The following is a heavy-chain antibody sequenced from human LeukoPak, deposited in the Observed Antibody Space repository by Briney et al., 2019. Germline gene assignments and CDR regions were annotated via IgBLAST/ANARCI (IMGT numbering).Heavy chain of an antibody. J-gene: IGHJ6*02. CDR2: IYYSGST. Sequence: PSETLSLTCTVSGGSISSSSSYWGWIRQPPGKGLEWIGGIYYSGSTYYNPSLKSRVTISVDTSKNQFSLKLSSVTAADTAVYYCAREASSSWYPYYYYGMDVWGHGTTVTVSS. CDR3: AREASSSWYPYYYYGMDV. D-gene: IGHD6-13*01. CDR1: GGSISSSSSY. V-gene: IGHV4-39*02.